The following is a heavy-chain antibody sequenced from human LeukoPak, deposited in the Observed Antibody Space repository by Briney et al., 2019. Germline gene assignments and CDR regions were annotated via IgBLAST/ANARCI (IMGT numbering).Heavy chain of an antibody. Sequence: SETLSLTCAVYGGSFSGYYWSRIRQPPGKGLEWIGEINHSGSTNYNPSLKSRVTISVDTSKNQFSLKLSSVTAADTAVYYCARGRPAAGTLSGFDPWGQGTLVTVSS. CDR3: ARGRPAAGTLSGFDP. V-gene: IGHV4-34*01. CDR1: GGSFSGYY. D-gene: IGHD6-13*01. J-gene: IGHJ5*02. CDR2: INHSGST.